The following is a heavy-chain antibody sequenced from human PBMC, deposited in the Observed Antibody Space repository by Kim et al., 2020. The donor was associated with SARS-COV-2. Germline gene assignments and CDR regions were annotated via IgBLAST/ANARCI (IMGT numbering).Heavy chain of an antibody. CDR2: INAGNGNT. J-gene: IGHJ5*02. CDR3: ARQVKGDFWSATRAWFDP. CDR1: GYTFTSYA. V-gene: IGHV1-3*01. Sequence: ASVKVSCKASGYTFTSYAMHWVRQAPGQRLEWMGWINAGNGNTKYSQKFQGRVTITRDTSASTAYMELSSLRSEDTAVYYCARQVKGDFWSATRAWFDPWGQGTLVTVSS. D-gene: IGHD3-3*01.